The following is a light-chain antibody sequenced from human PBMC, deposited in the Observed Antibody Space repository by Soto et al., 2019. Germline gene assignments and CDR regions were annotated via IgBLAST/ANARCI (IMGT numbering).Light chain of an antibody. V-gene: IGLV2-14*03. CDR2: DVS. J-gene: IGLJ1*01. Sequence: SVVTQPASLSWAPGQSITLSFTGTRSAVGGYNFVSWYQHHPGKAPKLIIYDVSNRPSGVSNRFSGSKSGNTASLTISGLQAENEADYYCTSYTSSITYVFGTGTKVTVL. CDR1: RSAVGGYNF. CDR3: TSYTSSITYV.